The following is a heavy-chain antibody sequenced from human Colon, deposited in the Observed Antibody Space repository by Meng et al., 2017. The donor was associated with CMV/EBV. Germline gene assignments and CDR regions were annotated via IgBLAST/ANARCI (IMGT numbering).Heavy chain of an antibody. J-gene: IGHJ4*02. Sequence: FTSYYIHWVQQAPGQGLEWMGIINPSGGSTTYAQKFQGRVTMTRDTSTTTVYMELRGLRSEDTAVYFCARGTLRITEADYYGSGHDYWGQGTLVTVSS. CDR2: INPSGGST. D-gene: IGHD3-10*01. CDR3: ARGTLRITEADYYGSGHDY. V-gene: IGHV1-46*01. CDR1: FTSYY.